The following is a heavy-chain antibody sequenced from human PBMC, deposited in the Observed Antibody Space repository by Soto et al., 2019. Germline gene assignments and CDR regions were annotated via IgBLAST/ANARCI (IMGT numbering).Heavy chain of an antibody. Sequence: QVQLVQSGAEVKKPGSSVKVSCKASGGIFNSYTFGWVRQAPGQGLEWMGRIVPIIGLANYTQTFQGRVTITADKSTTTVYMELSRLRSEDTAVYYCARLDYGDYGWFDPWCQGTLVIVSS. J-gene: IGHJ5*02. CDR2: IVPIIGLA. V-gene: IGHV1-69*02. CDR3: ARLDYGDYGWFDP. D-gene: IGHD4-17*01. CDR1: GGIFNSYT.